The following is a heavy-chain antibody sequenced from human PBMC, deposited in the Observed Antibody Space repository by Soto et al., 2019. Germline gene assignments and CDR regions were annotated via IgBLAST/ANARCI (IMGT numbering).Heavy chain of an antibody. CDR1: GGSFSGYY. CDR3: ARHFMATTIDY. V-gene: IGHV4-59*08. D-gene: IGHD1-26*01. Sequence: SETLSLTCAVYGGSFSGYYWSWIRQTPGKGLEWIGYFYSSGSPHHNPSLKSRVTISEDTSKNQFSLKLSSVTAADTAVYYCARHFMATTIDYWGQGTLVTVSS. J-gene: IGHJ4*02. CDR2: FYSSGSP.